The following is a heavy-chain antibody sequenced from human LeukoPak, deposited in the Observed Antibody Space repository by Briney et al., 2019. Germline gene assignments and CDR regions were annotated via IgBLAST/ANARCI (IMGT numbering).Heavy chain of an antibody. V-gene: IGHV3-23*01. D-gene: IGHD6-13*01. CDR3: VGAAAGIDY. CDR2: ISGSGGST. CDR1: GFTFSSYG. Sequence: GGTLRLSCAASGFTFSSYGMSWVRQAPGKGLEWVSAISGSGGSTYYADSVKGRFTISRDNSKNTLYRQMNSLRAEDTAVYYCVGAAAGIDYWGQGTLVTVSS. J-gene: IGHJ4*02.